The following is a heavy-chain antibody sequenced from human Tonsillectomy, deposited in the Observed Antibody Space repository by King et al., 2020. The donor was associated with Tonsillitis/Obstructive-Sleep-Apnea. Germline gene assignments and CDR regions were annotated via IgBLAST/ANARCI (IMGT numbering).Heavy chain of an antibody. D-gene: IGHD2-15*01. V-gene: IGHV3-66*01. CDR1: GFTVSSSY. J-gene: IGHJ4*02. Sequence: VQLVESGGGLVQPGGSLRLSCTVSGFTVSSSYMSWVRQAPGKGLEWVSVFFVGWRTYYADSVQGRFSMSTDNSKNTLFLQMDSLRAEDTALYYCVKDVYCSGGTCYTTYWGQGTLVTVSS. CDR3: VKDVYCSGGTCYTTY. CDR2: FFVGWRT.